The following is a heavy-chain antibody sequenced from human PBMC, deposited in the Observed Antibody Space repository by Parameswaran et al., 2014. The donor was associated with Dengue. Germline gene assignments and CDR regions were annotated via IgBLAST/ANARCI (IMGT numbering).Heavy chain of an antibody. CDR2: IYRGDDK. V-gene: IGHV2-5*02. Sequence: WIRQPPGKGLEWLAIIYRGDDKRYSPTLRSRLTISRDTSRNQVVLIVSNMDSVDTATYYCALAPRSYYGMDVWGQGTTVTVSS. CDR3: ALAPRSYYGMDV. J-gene: IGHJ6*02. D-gene: IGHD6-6*01.